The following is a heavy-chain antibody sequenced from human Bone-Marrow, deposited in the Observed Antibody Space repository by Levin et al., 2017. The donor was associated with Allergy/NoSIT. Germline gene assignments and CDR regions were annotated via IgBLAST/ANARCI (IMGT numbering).Heavy chain of an antibody. CDR1: GDSISRDGSY. D-gene: IGHD1-26*01. J-gene: IGHJ6*02. V-gene: IGHV4-31*03. CDR3: ARETGILQSGSYYGLDV. Sequence: SQTLSLTCTVSGDSISRDGSYWSWIRQLPGKGLEWIGYIHNSGSTHYNPSLKSRVAISADTSKNQFSLKLSSVTAADTAVYYCARETGILQSGSYYGLDVWGQGTTVTVSS. CDR2: IHNSGST.